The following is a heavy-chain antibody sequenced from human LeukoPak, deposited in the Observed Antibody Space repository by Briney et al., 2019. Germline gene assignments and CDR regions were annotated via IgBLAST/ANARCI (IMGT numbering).Heavy chain of an antibody. J-gene: IGHJ6*02. Sequence: SQTLSLTCTVSGGSISSGGYYWSWIRQHPGKGLEWIGYIYYSGSTYYNPSLKSRVTISVDTSKNQFSLKVSSVTAADTAVYYCARSGITGTSGHFYYYGVDVWGQGTTVTVSS. CDR2: IYYSGST. CDR1: GGSISSGGYY. D-gene: IGHD1-20*01. V-gene: IGHV4-31*03. CDR3: ARSGITGTSGHFYYYGVDV.